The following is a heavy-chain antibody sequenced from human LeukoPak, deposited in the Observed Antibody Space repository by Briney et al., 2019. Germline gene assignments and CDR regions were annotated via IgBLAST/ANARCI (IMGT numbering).Heavy chain of an antibody. V-gene: IGHV4-30-2*01. Sequence: PSETLSLTCNVSGGSISSGGYYWSWLRQPPGKGLEWIGYIYHSGSTYYNPSLKSRVTISVDRSKNQFSLKLTSVTAADTAVYYCARVIPWYFDYWGRGTLVIVSS. CDR2: IYHSGST. D-gene: IGHD2-21*01. J-gene: IGHJ4*02. CDR3: ARVIPWYFDY. CDR1: GGSISSGGYY.